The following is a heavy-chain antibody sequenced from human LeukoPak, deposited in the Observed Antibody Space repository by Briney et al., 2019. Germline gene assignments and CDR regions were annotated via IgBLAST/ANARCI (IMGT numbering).Heavy chain of an antibody. CDR2: INHSGST. CDR3: ARDMDV. CDR1: GGSFSGYY. Sequence: SETLSLTCAVYGGSFSGYYWSWIRQPPGKGLEWIGEINHSGSTNYNPSLKSRVTISVDTSKNQFSLKLSSVTAADTAVYYCARDMDVWGQGTTVTVSS. V-gene: IGHV4-34*01. J-gene: IGHJ6*02.